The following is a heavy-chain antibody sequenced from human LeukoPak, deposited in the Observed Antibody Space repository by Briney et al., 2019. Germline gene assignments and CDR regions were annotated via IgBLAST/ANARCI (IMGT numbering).Heavy chain of an antibody. CDR3: ARDREVRGYYGSVMYWYFDL. CDR1: GGSFSGYY. CDR2: IYHSGST. V-gene: IGHV4-34*01. D-gene: IGHD3-10*01. Sequence: SETLSLTCAVYGGSFSGYYWSWIRQPPGKGLEWIGEIYHSGSTNYNPSLKSRVTISVDKSKNRFSLKLSSVTAADTAVYYCARDREVRGYYGSVMYWYFDLWGRGTLVTVSS. J-gene: IGHJ2*01.